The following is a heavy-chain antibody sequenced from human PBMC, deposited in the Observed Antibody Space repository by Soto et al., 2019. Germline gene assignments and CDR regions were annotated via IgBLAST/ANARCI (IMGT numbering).Heavy chain of an antibody. J-gene: IGHJ3*02. Sequence: TSETLSLTCTVSGGSISSYYWSWIRQPPGKGLEWIGYIYYSGSIDYNPSLKSRVTISVDTSKNQFSLKLSSVTAADTAVYYCLRDLLRDYGDPGDAFDIWGQGTMVTVSS. CDR1: GGSISSYY. CDR2: IYYSGSI. V-gene: IGHV4-59*01. D-gene: IGHD4-17*01. CDR3: LRDLLRDYGDPGDAFDI.